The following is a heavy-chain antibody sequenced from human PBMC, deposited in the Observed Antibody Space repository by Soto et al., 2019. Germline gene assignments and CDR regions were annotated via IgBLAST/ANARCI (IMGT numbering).Heavy chain of an antibody. CDR1: GFTFSSYS. CDR2: ISGTSHTI. CDR3: ASWLPAAGTSDY. Sequence: GGSLRLSCAASGFTFSSYSMNWVRQAPGKGLEWVSHISGTSHTIHYADSLKGRFTISRDNARNSLYLQMNSLRPEDTAVYYCASWLPAAGTSDYWGQGTLVTVSS. J-gene: IGHJ4*02. V-gene: IGHV3-48*01. D-gene: IGHD6-13*01.